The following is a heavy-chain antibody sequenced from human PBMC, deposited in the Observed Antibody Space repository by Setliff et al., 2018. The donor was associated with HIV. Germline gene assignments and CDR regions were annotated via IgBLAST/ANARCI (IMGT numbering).Heavy chain of an antibody. CDR3: ARFPHEREPKT. D-gene: IGHD1-1*01. V-gene: IGHV4-39*01. J-gene: IGHJ1*01. CDR2: FYTTGN. Sequence: SETLSLTCTVFGDFISSSSYYWAWIRQPPGKDLEWIGSFYTTGNVYSPSFKSRVSISIDTAKTQLSLRLTSLSAADTAVYYCARFPHEREPKTWGQGTLVTVTS. CDR1: GDFISSSSYY.